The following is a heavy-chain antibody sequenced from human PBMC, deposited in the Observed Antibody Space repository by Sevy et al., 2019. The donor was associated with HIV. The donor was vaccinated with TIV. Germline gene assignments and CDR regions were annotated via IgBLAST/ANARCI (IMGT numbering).Heavy chain of an antibody. D-gene: IGHD3-22*01. CDR1: GGSISSGDYY. V-gene: IGHV4-30-4*01. CDR3: AREGRSGYYPFDY. CDR2: IYYSGST. Sequence: SETLSLTCTVSGGSISSGDYYWSWISQPPGKGLEWIGYIYYSGSTYYNPSLKSRVTISVDTSNNQFSLKLSSVTAADTAVYYCAREGRSGYYPFDYWGQGTLVTVSS. J-gene: IGHJ4*02.